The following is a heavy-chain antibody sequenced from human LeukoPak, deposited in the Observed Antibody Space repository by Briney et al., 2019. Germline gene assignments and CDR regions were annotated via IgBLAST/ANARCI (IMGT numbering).Heavy chain of an antibody. J-gene: IGHJ5*02. CDR3: ARQDYYDFWSGSITNNWFDP. CDR1: GGSISSYY. Sequence: TSETLSLTCTVSGGSISSYYWSWIRQPPGKGLEWIGYIYYSGSTNYNPSLESRVTISVDTSKNQFSLKLSSVTAADTAVYYCARQDYYDFWSGSITNNWFDPWGQGTLVTVSS. V-gene: IGHV4-59*08. CDR2: IYYSGST. D-gene: IGHD3-3*01.